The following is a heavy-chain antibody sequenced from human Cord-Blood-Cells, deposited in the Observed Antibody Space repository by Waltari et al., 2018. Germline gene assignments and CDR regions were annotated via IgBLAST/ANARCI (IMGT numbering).Heavy chain of an antibody. Sequence: QVQLVQSGAEVKKPRSSVKVSCKASGGTFSSYAISWVRQAPGQGLEWMGGIIPIFGTASYAQKFQGRVTLTADDSTSTAYMELRTLRSEDTAVYSCARESRSPAYWYLDLWVRCTLVSVSS. CDR3: ARESRSPAYWYLDL. J-gene: IGHJ2*01. CDR1: GGTFSSYA. CDR2: IIPIFGTA. V-gene: IGHV1-69*01.